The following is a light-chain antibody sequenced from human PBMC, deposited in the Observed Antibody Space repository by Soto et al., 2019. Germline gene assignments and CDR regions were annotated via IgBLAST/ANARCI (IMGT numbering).Light chain of an antibody. J-gene: IGLJ1*01. Sequence: QSVLTQPPSASGSPGQSVTISCTGTSSDVGGYNYVSWYQQHPGKAPKLMIYEVSKRPSGVPDRCSGSKSGNTASLTVSGLQAEDEADYYCSSYAGSNNFVCGTGTKLTVL. CDR3: SSYAGSNNFV. V-gene: IGLV2-8*01. CDR2: EVS. CDR1: SSDVGGYNY.